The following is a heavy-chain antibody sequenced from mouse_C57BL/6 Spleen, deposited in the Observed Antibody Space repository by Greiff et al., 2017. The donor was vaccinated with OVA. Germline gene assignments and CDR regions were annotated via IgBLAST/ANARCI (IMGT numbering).Heavy chain of an antibody. D-gene: IGHD5-5*01. J-gene: IGHJ3*01. CDR1: GFTFSSYA. CDR2: ISDGGSYT. CDR3: ARDLYLSY. Sequence: EVQRVESGGGLVKPGGSLKLSCAASGFTFSSYAMSWVRQTPEKRLEWVATISDGGSYTYYPDNVKGRFTISRDNAKNNLYLQMSHLKSEDTAMYYCARDLYLSYWGQGTLVTVSA. V-gene: IGHV5-4*01.